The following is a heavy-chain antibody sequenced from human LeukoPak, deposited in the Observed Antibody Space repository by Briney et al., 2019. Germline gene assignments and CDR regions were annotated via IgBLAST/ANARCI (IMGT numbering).Heavy chain of an antibody. V-gene: IGHV4-38-2*01. Sequence: RPSETLSLTCAVSGYSISSGYYWGWIRQPPGKGLEWIGSIYHSGSTCYNPSLKSRVTISVDTSKNQFSLKLNSVTAADTAVYYCARGGFYCGGDCYVDYWGQGTLVTVSS. D-gene: IGHD2-21*02. J-gene: IGHJ4*02. CDR3: ARGGFYCGGDCYVDY. CDR2: IYHSGST. CDR1: GYSISSGYY.